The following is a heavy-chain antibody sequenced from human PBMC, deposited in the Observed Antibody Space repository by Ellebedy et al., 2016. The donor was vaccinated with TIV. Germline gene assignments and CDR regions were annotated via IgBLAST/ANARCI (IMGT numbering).Heavy chain of an antibody. CDR1: GFTFSSYW. CDR2: IKQDGSEK. V-gene: IGHV3-7*03. CDR3: AGRAYNWNDGSLFDC. J-gene: IGHJ4*02. Sequence: GESLKISCAASGFTFSSYWMSWVRQAPGKGLEWVANIKQDGSEKYYVDSVKGRFTISRDNAKNSLYLQMNSLRAEDTAVYYCAGRAYNWNDGSLFDCWGQGTLVTVSS. D-gene: IGHD1-1*01.